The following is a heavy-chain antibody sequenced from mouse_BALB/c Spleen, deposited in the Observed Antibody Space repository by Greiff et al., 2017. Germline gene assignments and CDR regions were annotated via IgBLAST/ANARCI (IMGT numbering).Heavy chain of an antibody. Sequence: VQLQESGAELVRPGASVTLSCKASGYTLTDYEMHWVKQTPVHGLEWIGAIDPETGGTAYNQKFKGKATLTADKSSSTAYMELRSLTSEDSAVYYCTRSRYGSRLFAYWGQGTTLTVSS. J-gene: IGHJ2*01. V-gene: IGHV1-15*01. CDR3: TRSRYGSRLFAY. D-gene: IGHD1-1*01. CDR1: GYTLTDYE. CDR2: IDPETGGT.